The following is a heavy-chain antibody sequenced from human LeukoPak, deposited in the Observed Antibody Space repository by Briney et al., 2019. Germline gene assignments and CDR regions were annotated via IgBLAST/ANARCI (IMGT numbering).Heavy chain of an antibody. CDR3: AKIAYYYYDSSAYYLDAFDI. CDR2: ISGSGGST. V-gene: IGHV3-23*01. J-gene: IGHJ3*02. CDR1: GFTFSSYA. D-gene: IGHD3-22*01. Sequence: GGSLRLSCAASGFTFSSYAMSWVRQAPGKGLEWVSAISGSGGSTYYADSVKGRFTISRDNSKNTLYLQMNSLRAEDTAVYFCAKIAYYYYDSSAYYLDAFDIWGQGTMVTVSS.